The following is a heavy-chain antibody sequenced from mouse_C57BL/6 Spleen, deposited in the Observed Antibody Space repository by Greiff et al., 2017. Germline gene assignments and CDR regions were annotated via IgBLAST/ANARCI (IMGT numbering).Heavy chain of an antibody. CDR3: ARDPLYGSSLYWYFDV. Sequence: EVMLVESGGGLVKPGGSLKLSCAASGFTFSSYAMSWVRQTPEKRLEWVATISDGGSYTYYPDNVKGRFTISRDHAKNNLYLQMSHLKSADTAMYYCARDPLYGSSLYWYFDVWGTGTTVAVAS. CDR2: ISDGGSYT. CDR1: GFTFSSYA. D-gene: IGHD1-1*01. V-gene: IGHV5-4*01. J-gene: IGHJ1*03.